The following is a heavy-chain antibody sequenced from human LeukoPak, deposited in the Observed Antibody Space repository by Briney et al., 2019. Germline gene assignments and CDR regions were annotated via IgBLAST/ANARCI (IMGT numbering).Heavy chain of an antibody. CDR2: IYYSGST. D-gene: IGHD4-11*01. CDR3: ARALQRSYFDY. Sequence: SETLSLTCTVSGGSISSYYWSWIRQPPGKGLEWIGYIYYSGSTNYNPSLKSRVTISVDTSKNQFSLKLSSVTAAVTAVYYCARALQRSYFDYWGQGTLVTVSS. V-gene: IGHV4-59*01. CDR1: GGSISSYY. J-gene: IGHJ4*02.